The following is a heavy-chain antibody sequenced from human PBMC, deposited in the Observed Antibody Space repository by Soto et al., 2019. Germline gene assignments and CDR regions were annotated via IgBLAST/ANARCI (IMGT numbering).Heavy chain of an antibody. D-gene: IGHD6-25*01. CDR3: ARHKFSGINPHLFDY. CDR1: GYSFTSYW. Sequence: PGESLKISCKGSGYSFTSYWISWVRQMPGKGLEWMGRIDPSDSYTNYSPSFQGHVTISADKSISTAYLQWSSLKASDTAMYYCARHKFSGINPHLFDYWGQGTLVTVSS. V-gene: IGHV5-10-1*01. CDR2: IDPSDSYT. J-gene: IGHJ4*02.